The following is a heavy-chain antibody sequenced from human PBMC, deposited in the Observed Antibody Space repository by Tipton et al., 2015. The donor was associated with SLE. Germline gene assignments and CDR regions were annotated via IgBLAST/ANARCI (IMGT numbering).Heavy chain of an antibody. D-gene: IGHD3-22*01. CDR3: ARISKWLLPHLDY. J-gene: IGHJ4*02. Sequence: LRLSCVVSGFTFSNAWMSWIRQPPGKGVEWIGEIYHRGSTNYNPSLKSRVTISVDTSKNQFSLKVRSVTAADTAVYYCARISKWLLPHLDYWGQGTLVTVSS. CDR1: GFTFSNAW. CDR2: IYHRGST. V-gene: IGHV4-34*01.